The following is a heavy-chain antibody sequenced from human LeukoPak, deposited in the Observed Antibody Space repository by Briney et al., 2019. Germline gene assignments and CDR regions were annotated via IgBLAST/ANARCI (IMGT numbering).Heavy chain of an antibody. CDR3: ARRSHGDWFYFDP. J-gene: IGHJ2*01. CDR2: VYYDGST. D-gene: IGHD3/OR15-3a*01. V-gene: IGHV4-59*01. Sequence: PSETLSLTCTVSGGSITGFYWNWIRQPPGKGLEWIGYVYYDGSTDYNPSLKSRVTISLDTSKNQFSLKLSSVTAADTAVYYCARRSHGDWFYFDPWGHGTLVTVSS. CDR1: GGSITGFY.